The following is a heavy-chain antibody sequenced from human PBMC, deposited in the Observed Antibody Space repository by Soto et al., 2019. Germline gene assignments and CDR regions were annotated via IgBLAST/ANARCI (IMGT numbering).Heavy chain of an antibody. V-gene: IGHV4-4*02. Sequence: SETLSLTCAVSGASITGSNWWTWLRQPPGKGLEWIGEIYHSGGTNYNPSLESRVTISVDKSKNQFSLKLTSVTAADTAVYYCARAEAVAGGFDYWGQGTLVTVSS. CDR2: IYHSGGT. J-gene: IGHJ4*02. D-gene: IGHD6-19*01. CDR1: GASITGSNW. CDR3: ARAEAVAGGFDY.